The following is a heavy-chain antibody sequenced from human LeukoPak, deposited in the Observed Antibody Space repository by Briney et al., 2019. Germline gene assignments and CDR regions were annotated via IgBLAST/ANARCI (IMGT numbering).Heavy chain of an antibody. V-gene: IGHV3-74*01. Sequence: PGGSLRLSCAASGFPFSSYWMHWVRQAPGKGLVWVSRINTDGSSTNYADSVKGRFTISRDNAKNSLYLQMNSLRAEDTAVYYCAREGASDYNFDYWGQGTLVTVSS. CDR3: AREGASDYNFDY. CDR2: INTDGSST. J-gene: IGHJ4*02. CDR1: GFPFSSYW. D-gene: IGHD4-11*01.